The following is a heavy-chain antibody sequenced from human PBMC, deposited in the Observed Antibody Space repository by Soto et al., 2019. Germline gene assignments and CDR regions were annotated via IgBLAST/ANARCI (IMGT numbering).Heavy chain of an antibody. CDR1: GYSFSTNG. J-gene: IGHJ4*02. D-gene: IGHD4-17*01. V-gene: IGHV1-18*01. CDR3: ARVGRDYVDYGFDH. CDR2: ISAYDGNT. Sequence: ASVKVSCKAFGYSFSTNGISWVRQAPGQGLEWMGWISAYDGNTNYAQKLQGRVTMTTDTSTNTAYMELRSLRSDDTAVYYCARVGRDYVDYGFDHWGQGTLVTVSS.